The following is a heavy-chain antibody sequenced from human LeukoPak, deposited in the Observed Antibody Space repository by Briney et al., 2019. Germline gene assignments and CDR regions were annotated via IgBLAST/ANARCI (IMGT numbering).Heavy chain of an antibody. Sequence: PSETLSLTYTVFGDSIISSSHYWGWIRQPPGKGLEWIGSIDYSGSTYYNPSLKSRVTISVDTSKNQFSLNLSSVTAADTAVYYCARTITVIKRYFDFWGQGTLVTVSS. V-gene: IGHV4-39*01. CDR3: ARTITVIKRYFDF. J-gene: IGHJ4*02. CDR2: IDYSGST. CDR1: GDSIISSSHY. D-gene: IGHD3-22*01.